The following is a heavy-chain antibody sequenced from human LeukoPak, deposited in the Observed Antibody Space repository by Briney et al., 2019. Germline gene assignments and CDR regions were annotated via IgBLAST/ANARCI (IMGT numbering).Heavy chain of an antibody. Sequence: GGSLRLSCAASGLTFNSYSMNWVRQAPGKGLEWVSYISSSNSPIYYADSVKGRFTISRDNAKNSLYLQMNSLRAEDTAVYYCARAPASSWLYYFDYWGQGTLVTVSS. CDR2: ISSSNSPI. CDR1: GLTFNSYS. V-gene: IGHV3-48*01. J-gene: IGHJ4*02. D-gene: IGHD6-13*01. CDR3: ARAPASSWLYYFDY.